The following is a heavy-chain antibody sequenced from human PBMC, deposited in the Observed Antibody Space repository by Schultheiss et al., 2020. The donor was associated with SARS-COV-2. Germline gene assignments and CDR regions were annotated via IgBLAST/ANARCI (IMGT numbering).Heavy chain of an antibody. V-gene: IGHV1-69*13. D-gene: IGHD6-19*01. CDR3: ARGLRIAVAGVVTCGMDV. CDR2: IIPILGSP. Sequence: SVKVSCKTSGGTFSTYPISWVRQAPGRGLEWLGGIIPILGSPNYAQNFQGRVTITADESTSTAYMELSSLRSEDTAVYYCARGLRIAVAGVVTCGMDVWGQGTTVTVSS. J-gene: IGHJ6*02. CDR1: GGTFSTYP.